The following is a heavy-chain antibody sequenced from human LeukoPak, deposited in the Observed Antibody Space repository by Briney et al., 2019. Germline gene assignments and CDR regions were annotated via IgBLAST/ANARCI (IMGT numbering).Heavy chain of an antibody. Sequence: ASVKVSCKASGYTFTSYGISWVRQAPGQGLEWMGGISAYNGNTNYAQKLQGRVTMTTDTSTSTAYMELRSLRSDDTAVYYCARVVSGWFGELLAFDIWGQGTMVTVSS. CDR2: ISAYNGNT. V-gene: IGHV1-18*01. D-gene: IGHD3-10*01. J-gene: IGHJ3*02. CDR3: ARVVSGWFGELLAFDI. CDR1: GYTFTSYG.